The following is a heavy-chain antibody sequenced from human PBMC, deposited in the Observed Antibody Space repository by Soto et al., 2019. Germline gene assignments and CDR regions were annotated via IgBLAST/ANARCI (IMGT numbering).Heavy chain of an antibody. J-gene: IGHJ4*02. CDR2: MSYDGSDK. D-gene: IGHD3-10*02. CDR1: GYIFSNNG. CDR3: TIVRVAVSGLDH. Sequence: GGSLRLSCTGSGYIFSNNGFHWVRQTPGKGLEWVGCMSYDGSDKFYADSVKGRFTISRDNNKNSLFLHMSKLGAEDTVMYYWTIVRVAVSGLDHWGQGTLVTVSS. V-gene: IGHV3-30*15.